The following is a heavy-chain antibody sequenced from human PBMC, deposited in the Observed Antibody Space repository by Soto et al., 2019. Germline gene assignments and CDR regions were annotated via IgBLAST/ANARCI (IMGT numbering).Heavy chain of an antibody. CDR3: AREKYDSSGYQIDY. D-gene: IGHD3-22*01. J-gene: IGHJ4*02. V-gene: IGHV4-31*03. CDR2: IYFRGST. Sequence: SETLSLTCTVSGASINSGGYYWSWIRQLPGKGLEWIGYIYFRGSTYYNPSLESRVTISLDTSQNQFSLKLSSVTAADTAVYYCAREKYDSSGYQIDYWGQGTLVTVSS. CDR1: GASINSGGYY.